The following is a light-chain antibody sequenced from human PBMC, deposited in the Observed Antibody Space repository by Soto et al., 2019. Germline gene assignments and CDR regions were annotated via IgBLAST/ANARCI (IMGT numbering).Light chain of an antibody. CDR3: QRYGGSPPYP. J-gene: IGKJ2*01. Sequence: EIVLTQSPGTLSLSPGERATLSCRASQSVSSSYLAWYQQKPGQAPRLLIYGASSRATGIPDRFSGSGSGTDFTLTINRLEPEDFAVYYCQRYGGSPPYPFGQGTKLEIK. CDR2: GAS. V-gene: IGKV3-20*01. CDR1: QSVSSSY.